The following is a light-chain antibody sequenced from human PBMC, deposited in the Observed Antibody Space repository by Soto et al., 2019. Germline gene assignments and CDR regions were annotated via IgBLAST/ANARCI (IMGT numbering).Light chain of an antibody. Sequence: QSVLTQPTSVSGTPEQTITISCTGNHNDIGTYDYVSWYQQHPGRAPRLLIHGVTTRPSGISGRFSASKSGLTASLTISGLQPEDEADYYCSSFTSNRMDVFGPGTKVTVL. CDR1: HNDIGTYDY. J-gene: IGLJ1*01. CDR2: GVT. V-gene: IGLV2-14*03. CDR3: SSFTSNRMDV.